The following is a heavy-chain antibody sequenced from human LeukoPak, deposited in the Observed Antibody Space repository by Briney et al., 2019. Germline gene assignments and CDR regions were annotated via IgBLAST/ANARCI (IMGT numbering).Heavy chain of an antibody. CDR2: ISYSGST. D-gene: IGHD3-16*02. CDR3: AREAFWRVIPTSTLGMDV. V-gene: IGHV4-31*03. CDR1: GGSISSGDYY. Sequence: SETLSLTCTVSGGSISSGDYYWTWIRQHPEKGLEWIGYISYSGSTYYNPSLKSRVAISVDTFKNQFFLSLSSVTAADTAVYFCAREAFWRVIPTSTLGMDVWGQGTTVTVSS. J-gene: IGHJ6*02.